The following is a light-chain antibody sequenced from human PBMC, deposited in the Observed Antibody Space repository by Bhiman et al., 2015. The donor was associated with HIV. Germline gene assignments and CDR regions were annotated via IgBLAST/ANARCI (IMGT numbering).Light chain of an antibody. V-gene: IGLV2-14*03. CDR3: GTWHSSLSAGGV. CDR1: GSDVGGYNH. Sequence: QSALTQPASVSGSPGQSITISCTGTGSDVGGYNHVSWYQQHPGKAPKLMIYDVSNRPSGVSNRFSGSKSGNTAFLTVSGLQPEDEADYYCGTWHSSLSAGGVFGTGTKVTVL. CDR2: DVS. J-gene: IGLJ1*01.